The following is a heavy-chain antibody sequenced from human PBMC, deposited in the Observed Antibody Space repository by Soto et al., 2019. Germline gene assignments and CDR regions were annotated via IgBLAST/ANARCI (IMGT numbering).Heavy chain of an antibody. CDR3: AKGGRQWLVTSDFNY. CDR2: IWYDGSNK. CDR1: GFTFNTYD. D-gene: IGHD6-19*01. Sequence: GGSLRLSCAASGFTFNTYDMHWVRQAPGKGLEWVAVIWYDGSNKYYADSVKGRFTISRDSSKNTVSLEMTSLRAEDTAVYYCAKGGRQWLVTSDFNYWGQGALVTVSS. J-gene: IGHJ4*02. V-gene: IGHV3-33*08.